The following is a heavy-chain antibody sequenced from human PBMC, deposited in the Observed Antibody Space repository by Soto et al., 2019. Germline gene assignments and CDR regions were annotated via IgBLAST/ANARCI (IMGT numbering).Heavy chain of an antibody. J-gene: IGHJ4*02. D-gene: IGHD6-13*01. Sequence: QVQLVQSGAEVKKPGASVKVSCKASGYTFTTYYMHWVRQAPGQGLEWMVIINPSDSSKNYAQKLQGRVSITRDTSTSTVYMELSSRRSEDTAVYYCARGYRSSAHLIFVDYWGQGTLVTVSS. CDR2: INPSDSSK. CDR1: GYTFTTYY. CDR3: ARGYRSSAHLIFVDY. V-gene: IGHV1-46*03.